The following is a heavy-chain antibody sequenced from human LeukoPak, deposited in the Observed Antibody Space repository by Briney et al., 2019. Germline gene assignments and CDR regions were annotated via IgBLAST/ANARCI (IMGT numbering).Heavy chain of an antibody. CDR2: INHSGST. J-gene: IGHJ3*02. V-gene: IGHV4-34*01. D-gene: IGHD1-14*01. Sequence: SETLSLTCAVYGGSFSGYYWSWIRQPPGKGLEWIGEINHSGSTNYNPSLKSRVTISVDTSKNQFSLKLSSVTAADTAVYYCASVHNTHDAFDIWGQGTMVTVSS. CDR1: GGSFSGYY. CDR3: ASVHNTHDAFDI.